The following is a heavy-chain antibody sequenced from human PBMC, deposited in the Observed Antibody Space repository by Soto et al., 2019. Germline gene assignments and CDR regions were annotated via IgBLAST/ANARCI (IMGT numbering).Heavy chain of an antibody. CDR1: GYTFTSYG. D-gene: IGHD2-2*01. V-gene: IGHV1-18*04. CDR3: ARGALYCSSTSCYDY. CDR2: ISAYNGNT. J-gene: IGHJ4*02. Sequence: ASVEVSCKASGYTFTSYGISWVRQAPGQGLEWMGWISAYNGNTNYAQKLQGRVTMTTDTSTSTAYMELRSLRSDDTAVYYCARGALYCSSTSCYDYWGQGTLVTVSS.